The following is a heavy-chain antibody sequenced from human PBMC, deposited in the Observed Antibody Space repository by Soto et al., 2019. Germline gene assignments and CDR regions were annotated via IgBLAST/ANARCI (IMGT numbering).Heavy chain of an antibody. CDR2: ISSSSSYT. J-gene: IGHJ4*02. V-gene: IGHV3-11*06. CDR1: GFTFSDYY. Sequence: LRLSCAASGFTFSDYYMSWIRQAPGKGLEWVSYISSSSSYTNYADSVKGRFTISRDNAKNSLYLQMNSLRAEDMAVYYCAAHYYDSSGYFGYWGQGTLVTVSS. CDR3: AAHYYDSSGYFGY. D-gene: IGHD3-22*01.